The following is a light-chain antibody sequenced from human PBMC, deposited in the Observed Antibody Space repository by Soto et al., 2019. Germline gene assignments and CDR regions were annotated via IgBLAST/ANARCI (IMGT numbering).Light chain of an antibody. CDR2: GAS. V-gene: IGKV3-20*01. J-gene: IGKJ5*01. CDR3: QQYGSSPIT. CDR1: QSVSSSY. Sequence: EIVLTQSPGTLSLSPGERATLSCRASQSVSSSYLAWYQQKPGQAPRLLIYGASSRATGIPDRFSGSGSGTDFTLPISRLDPEDFAVYYCQQYGSSPITFAQGTRLEIK.